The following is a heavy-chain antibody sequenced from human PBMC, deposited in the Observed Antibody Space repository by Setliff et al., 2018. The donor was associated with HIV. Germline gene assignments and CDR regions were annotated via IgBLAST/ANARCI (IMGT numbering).Heavy chain of an antibody. CDR1: GGSFSGYY. D-gene: IGHD2-21*02. CDR3: ARDLRGDSVPATAAKSFDI. J-gene: IGHJ3*02. V-gene: IGHV4-34*01. Sequence: LSLTCAVYGGSFSGYYWSWIRQPPGKGLEWIGEINDSGSTNNNPSLKSRVAMSVDTSKNQFSLKLSSVTAADTAVYYRARDLRGDSVPATAAKSFDIWGQGTLVTVSS. CDR2: INDSGST.